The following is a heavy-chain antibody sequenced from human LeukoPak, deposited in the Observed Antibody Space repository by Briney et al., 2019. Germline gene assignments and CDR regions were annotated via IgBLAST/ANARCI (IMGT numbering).Heavy chain of an antibody. CDR1: GYTFTGYF. J-gene: IGHJ1*01. CDR3: ARELGYCSSTSCPPFFQH. Sequence: GASVKVSCKASGYTFTGYFMHWVRQAPGQGLEWMGWINPNSGVTNYAQKFQGRVTMTRDTSISTAYMELSRLRSDDTAVYYCARELGYCSSTSCPPFFQHWGQGTLVTVSS. CDR2: INPNSGVT. D-gene: IGHD2-2*01. V-gene: IGHV1-2*02.